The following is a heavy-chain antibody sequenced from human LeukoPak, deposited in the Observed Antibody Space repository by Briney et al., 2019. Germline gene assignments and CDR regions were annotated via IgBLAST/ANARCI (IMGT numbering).Heavy chain of an antibody. CDR1: GGSISSGGYY. V-gene: IGHV4-31*03. J-gene: IGHJ4*02. CDR3: ARGRFYYGSGSYCFDY. CDR2: IYYSGST. Sequence: SQTLSLTCTVSGGSISSGGYYWSWIRQHPGKGLEWIGYIYYSGSTYYNPSLKSRVTISLDTSKNQFSLELSSVTAADTAVYYCARGRFYYGSGSYCFDYWGQGTLVTVSS. D-gene: IGHD3-10*01.